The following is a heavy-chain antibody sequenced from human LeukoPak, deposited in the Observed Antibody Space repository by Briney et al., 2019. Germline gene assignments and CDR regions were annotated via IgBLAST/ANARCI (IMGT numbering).Heavy chain of an antibody. D-gene: IGHD3-10*01. CDR2: IKRDGNEK. Sequence: GGSLRLSCAASGFTFSSYWMSWVRQAPGKGLEWVANIKRDGNEKNYVDSVKGRFSISRDNAKNSLYLQMDSLRAEDTAVYYCAKEGAYPIITYDSWGQGALVTVSS. CDR1: GFTFSSYW. CDR3: AKEGAYPIITYDS. V-gene: IGHV3-7*01. J-gene: IGHJ5*01.